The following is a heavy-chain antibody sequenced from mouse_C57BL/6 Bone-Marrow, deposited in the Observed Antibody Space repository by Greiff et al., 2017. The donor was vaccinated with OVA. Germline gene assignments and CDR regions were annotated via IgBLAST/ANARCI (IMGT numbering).Heavy chain of an antibody. CDR2: IYPGNSDT. J-gene: IGHJ4*01. CDR3: TRDDYDGYAMDY. CDR1: GYTFTSYW. V-gene: IGHV1-5*01. D-gene: IGHD2-4*01. Sequence: EVMLVESGTVLARPGASVKMSCKTSGYTFTSYWMHWVKQRPGQGLEWIGAIYPGNSDTSYNQKFKGKAKLTAVTSASTAYMELSSLTNEDSAVYYCTRDDYDGYAMDYWGQGTSVTVSS.